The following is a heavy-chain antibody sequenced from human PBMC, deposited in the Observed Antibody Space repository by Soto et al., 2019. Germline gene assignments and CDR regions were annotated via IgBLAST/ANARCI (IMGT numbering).Heavy chain of an antibody. V-gene: IGHV3-48*02. CDR3: ARKGVAFDY. Sequence: GGSLRLSCAASGFTFSSYSMNWVRQAPGKGLEWISYISTTSSSVYYADSVKGRFTISRDNAKNSLFLQMNSLRDEDTAVYYCARKGVAFDYWGQGALVTVSS. J-gene: IGHJ4*02. CDR1: GFTFSSYS. D-gene: IGHD3-3*01. CDR2: ISTTSSSV.